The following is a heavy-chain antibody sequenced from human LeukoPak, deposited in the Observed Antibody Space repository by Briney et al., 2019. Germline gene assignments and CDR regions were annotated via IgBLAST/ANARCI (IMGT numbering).Heavy chain of an antibody. D-gene: IGHD3-3*01. J-gene: IGHJ6*02. V-gene: IGHV1-2*02. CDR3: ARDLSRYDFWSGYYVGLNYYYGMDV. CDR1: GYTFTGYY. CDR2: INPNSGGT. Sequence: ASVKVSCKASGYTFTGYYTHWVRQAPGQGLEWMGWINPNSGGTNYAQKFQGRVTMTRDTSISTAYMELSRLRSDDTAVYYCARDLSRYDFWSGYYVGLNYYYGMDVWGQGTTVTVSS.